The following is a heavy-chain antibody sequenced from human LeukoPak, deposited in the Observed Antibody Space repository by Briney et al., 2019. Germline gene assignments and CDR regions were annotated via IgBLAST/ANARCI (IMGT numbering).Heavy chain of an antibody. V-gene: IGHV3-30*04. CDR1: GFTFNNYA. D-gene: IGHD1-26*01. CDR2: ISNDGSKK. J-gene: IGHJ4*02. CDR3: ARGTHKWELANRFDF. Sequence: GGSLRLSCAASGFTFNNYAMHWVRQAPGKGLQWVAVISNDGSKKSYVDSVKGRFTISRDNSKNTLYLQMNNLRAEDTSVYYCARGTHKWELANRFDFWGQGTLVTVSS.